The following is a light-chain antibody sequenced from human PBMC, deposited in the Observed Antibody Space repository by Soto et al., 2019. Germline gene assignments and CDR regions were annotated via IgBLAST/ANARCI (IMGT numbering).Light chain of an antibody. Sequence: EIVMTQSPGTLSASPGERATLSCRASQSVSSNLAWYQQKPGQAPRLLIYGASSRATAIPARFSGSGSGTDFTLTISSLQSEDFAVYYCQQYNNWPRGTFGQGTKLEIK. J-gene: IGKJ2*01. V-gene: IGKV3-15*01. CDR2: GAS. CDR3: QQYNNWPRGT. CDR1: QSVSSN.